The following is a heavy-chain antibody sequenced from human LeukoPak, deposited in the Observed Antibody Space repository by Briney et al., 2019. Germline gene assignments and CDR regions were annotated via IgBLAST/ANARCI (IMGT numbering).Heavy chain of an antibody. Sequence: SETLSLTCTVSGGSISSGGYYWSWIRQHPGKGLEWIGYIYYSGSTYYNPSLESRVTISVDTSKNQFSLKLSSVTAADTAVYYCARATTAYCTGGICPNFDYWGQGTLVTVSS. D-gene: IGHD2-8*02. V-gene: IGHV4-31*03. CDR1: GGSISSGGYY. CDR2: IYYSGST. CDR3: ARATTAYCTGGICPNFDY. J-gene: IGHJ4*02.